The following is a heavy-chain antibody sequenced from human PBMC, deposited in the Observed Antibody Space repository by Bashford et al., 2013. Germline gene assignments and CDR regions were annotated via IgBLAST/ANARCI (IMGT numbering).Heavy chain of an antibody. CDR3: AREDSSNYSKYRWWFDF. D-gene: IGHD2-8*02. CDR1: GGSFSGYY. V-gene: IGHV4-34*01. CDR2: INHSGST. J-gene: IGHJ4*02. Sequence: SETLSLTCAVYGGSFSGYYWSWIRQPPGKGLEWIGEINHSGSTNYNPSLKSRVTISVDTSKNQFSLKLTSVTAADTAVYYCAREDSSNYSKYRWWFDFWGQGTLVTVSS.